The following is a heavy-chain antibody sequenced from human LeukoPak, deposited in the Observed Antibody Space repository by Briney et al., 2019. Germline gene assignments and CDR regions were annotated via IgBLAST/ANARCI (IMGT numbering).Heavy chain of an antibody. D-gene: IGHD3-22*01. J-gene: IGHJ4*02. CDR3: ARAYYYDSSGIFDY. CDR2: IYSGGST. Sequence: GGSLRLSCAASGFTVSSNYMSWVRQAPGKGLEWVSVIYSGGSTYYADSVKGRFTISRDNSKNTLYIQMNSLRAENTAVYYCARAYYYDSSGIFDYWGQGTLVTVSS. CDR1: GFTVSSNY. V-gene: IGHV3-66*01.